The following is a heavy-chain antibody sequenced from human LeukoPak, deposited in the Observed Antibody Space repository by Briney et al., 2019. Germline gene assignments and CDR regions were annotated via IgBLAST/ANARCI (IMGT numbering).Heavy chain of an antibody. V-gene: IGHV4-61*01. CDR1: GGSVSSGNYY. CDR3: ARGGPSLGVDY. J-gene: IGHJ4*02. D-gene: IGHD5/OR15-5a*01. CDR2: ISYSGST. Sequence: SETLSLTCTVSGGSVSSGNYYWSWIRQPPGKGLEWIGYISYSGSTNYNPSLKSRVTISVDTPKNRFSLRLSSVTAADTAVYYCARGGPSLGVDYWGQGTLVTVSS.